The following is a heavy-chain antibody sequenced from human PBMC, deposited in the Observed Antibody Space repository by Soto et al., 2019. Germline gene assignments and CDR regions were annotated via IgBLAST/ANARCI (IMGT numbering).Heavy chain of an antibody. J-gene: IGHJ6*02. D-gene: IGHD6-13*01. V-gene: IGHV1-69*12. Sequence: QVQLVQSGAEVKKPGSSVKVSCKASGGTFSSYAISWVRQAPGQGLEWMGGIIPIFGTANYAQKFQGRVPITADESTSTAYMELSSLRSEDTAVYYCARTPGSSWYPPEYYYYGMDVWGQGTTVTVSS. CDR3: ARTPGSSWYPPEYYYYGMDV. CDR1: GGTFSSYA. CDR2: IIPIFGTA.